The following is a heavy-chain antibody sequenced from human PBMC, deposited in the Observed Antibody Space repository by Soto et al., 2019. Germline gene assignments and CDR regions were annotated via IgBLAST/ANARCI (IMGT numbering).Heavy chain of an antibody. J-gene: IGHJ4*02. D-gene: IGHD6-19*01. CDR3: AKDWLGTSSRGGSNGEFDC. CDR1: GLTFSNYA. V-gene: IGHV3-23*01. CDR2: ISGSGDST. Sequence: EVQLLESGGGLVQPGGSLRLSCAASGLTFSNYAMNWVRQAPGKGLEWVASISGSGDSTNYADSVRGRFTISRDNSKNTLFLQMNSLRAEDTAVFYCAKDWLGTSSRGGSNGEFDCWGQGTLVTVSS.